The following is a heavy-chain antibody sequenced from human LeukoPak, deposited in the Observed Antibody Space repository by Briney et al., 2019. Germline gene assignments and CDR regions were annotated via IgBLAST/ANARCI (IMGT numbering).Heavy chain of an antibody. V-gene: IGHV3-21*01. D-gene: IGHD5-24*01. Sequence: GGPLRLSCVGFGFTFSNYNLNWVRQAPGKGLEWVSSISRSGGSTYYAESVKGRLTISGDNAESSAYLQVNSLRVEDTAVYYCVRGDKRDYWGQGTLVTVSS. J-gene: IGHJ4*02. CDR1: GFTFSNYN. CDR2: ISRSGGST. CDR3: VRGDKRDY.